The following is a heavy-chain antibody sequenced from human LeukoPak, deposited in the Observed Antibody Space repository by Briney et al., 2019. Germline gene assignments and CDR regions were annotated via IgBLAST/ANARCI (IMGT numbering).Heavy chain of an antibody. CDR3: ARDNKIRTIFLYYYYGMDV. D-gene: IGHD3-9*01. J-gene: IGHJ6*02. CDR1: GFTFSSYS. CDR2: ISSSSSTI. V-gene: IGHV3-48*04. Sequence: PGGSLRLSCAASGFTFSSYSMNWVRQAPGKGLEWVSYISSSSSTIYYADSVKGRFTISRDNAKNSLYLQMNSLRAEDTAVYYCARDNKIRTIFLYYYYGMDVWGQGTTVTVSS.